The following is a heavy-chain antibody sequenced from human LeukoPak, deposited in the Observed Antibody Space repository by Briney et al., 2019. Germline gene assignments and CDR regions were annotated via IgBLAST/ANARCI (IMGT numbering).Heavy chain of an antibody. V-gene: IGHV3-7*03. CDR1: GLAFSAYK. Sequence: GGSMRLSCAASGLAFSAYKMHWVRQAPGKGLGWVANIKQDGSEKYYVDSVKGRFIISRDNARNSLYLQMNNLRVEDTAVYYCARRYFDLWGRGTLVTVSS. J-gene: IGHJ2*01. CDR2: IKQDGSEK. CDR3: ARRYFDL.